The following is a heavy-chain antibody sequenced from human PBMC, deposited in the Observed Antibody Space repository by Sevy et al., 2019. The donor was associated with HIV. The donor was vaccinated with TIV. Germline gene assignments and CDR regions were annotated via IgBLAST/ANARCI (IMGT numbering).Heavy chain of an antibody. V-gene: IGHV4-59*01. CDR1: GGSISSYS. CDR3: ARGGEVIDY. CDR2: IYYSGST. Sequence: SETLSLTCTVSGGSISSYSWSWIRQPPGKGLEWIGYIYYSGSTNYNPSLKSRVTISVDTSKNQFSLKLSSVTAADTAVYYCARGGEVIDYWGQGTLVTVSS. D-gene: IGHD3-16*01. J-gene: IGHJ4*02.